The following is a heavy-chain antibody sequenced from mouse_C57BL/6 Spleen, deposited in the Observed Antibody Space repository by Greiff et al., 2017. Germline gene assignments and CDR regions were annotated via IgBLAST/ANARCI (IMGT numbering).Heavy chain of an antibody. Sequence: EVMLVESGGGLVKPGGSLKLSCAASGFTFSSYTMSWVRQTPEKRLEWVATISGGGGNTYYPDSVKGRFTISRDNAKNTLYLQMSSLRSEDTALYYCARHNWEDYVDYWGQGTTLTVSS. J-gene: IGHJ2*01. CDR3: ARHNWEDYVDY. CDR1: GFTFSSYT. D-gene: IGHD4-1*01. CDR2: ISGGGGNT. V-gene: IGHV5-9*01.